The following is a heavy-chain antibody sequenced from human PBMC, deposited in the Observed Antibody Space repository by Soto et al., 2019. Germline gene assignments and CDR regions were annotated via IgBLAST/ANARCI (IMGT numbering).Heavy chain of an antibody. Sequence: QLQLQESGPGLVKPSETLSLTCSVSGDSINSDNYYWGWIRQPPGKGLEWIGRIYYRGNTYYNPSRKSRVTISLDKSQSQFSLKLNSVTAADSAVYFCARLEGLATISYYFDYWGQGTLVTVSS. J-gene: IGHJ4*02. V-gene: IGHV4-39*01. CDR2: IYYRGNT. D-gene: IGHD3-9*01. CDR1: GDSINSDNYY. CDR3: ARLEGLATISYYFDY.